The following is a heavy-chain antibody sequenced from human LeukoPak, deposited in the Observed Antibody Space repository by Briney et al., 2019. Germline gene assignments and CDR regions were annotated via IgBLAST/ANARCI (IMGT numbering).Heavy chain of an antibody. J-gene: IGHJ4*02. CDR3: ARGPHSRSWPDIPRDY. CDR2: MNPSDSNT. D-gene: IGHD1-26*01. Sequence: ASVKVSCKASGYTFTNYYIHWVRQAPGQGLEWMGIMNPSDSNTRYAQSFQGRVTMTRDTSTSTVYMELSSLRSEDTAVYYCARGPHSRSWPDIPRDYWGQGTLVTVSS. CDR1: GYTFTNYY. V-gene: IGHV1-46*01.